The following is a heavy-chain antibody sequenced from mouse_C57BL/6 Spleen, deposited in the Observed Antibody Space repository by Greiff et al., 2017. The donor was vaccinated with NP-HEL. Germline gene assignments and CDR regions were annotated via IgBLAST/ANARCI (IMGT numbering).Heavy chain of an antibody. CDR1: GYAFSSYW. Sequence: VQLQQSGAELVKPGASVKISCKASGYAFSSYWMNWVKQRPGKGLEWIGQIYPGDGDTNYNGKFKGKATLTGDKSSSTAYMQLSSLTSEDSAVYFCARSTVVAEEGFDYWGQGTTLTVSS. CDR2: IYPGDGDT. D-gene: IGHD1-1*01. J-gene: IGHJ2*01. V-gene: IGHV1-80*01. CDR3: ARSTVVAEEGFDY.